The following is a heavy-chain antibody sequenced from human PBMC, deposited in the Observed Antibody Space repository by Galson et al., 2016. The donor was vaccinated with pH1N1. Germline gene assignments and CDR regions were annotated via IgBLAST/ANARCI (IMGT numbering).Heavy chain of an antibody. D-gene: IGHD4-17*01. CDR1: GFSLSTSGMC. CDR2: IDWDDDK. V-gene: IGHV2-70*01. Sequence: PALVKPTQTLTLTCTFSGFSLSTSGMCVSWIRQPPGKALDWLALIDWDDDKYYSTSLKTRLTISKDTSKNQVVLTMTNMDPVDTATYYCARLDYGDYSGYFEYWGQGTLVTVSS. CDR3: ARLDYGDYSGYFEY. J-gene: IGHJ4*02.